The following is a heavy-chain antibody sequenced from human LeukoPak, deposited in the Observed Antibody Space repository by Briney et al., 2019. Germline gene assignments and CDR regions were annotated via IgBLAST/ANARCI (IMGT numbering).Heavy chain of an antibody. Sequence: GGSLRLSCAASGFTVSSNYLSWVRQAPGKGLEYVSIIYSGGSTYYADAVKGRFTISRDNSKNTLYLQMISLRAEDTAVYYCARAAPGGEYYFDYWGQGTLVTVSS. CDR2: IYSGGST. D-gene: IGHD6-6*01. J-gene: IGHJ4*02. CDR3: ARAAPGGEYYFDY. V-gene: IGHV3-53*01. CDR1: GFTVSSNY.